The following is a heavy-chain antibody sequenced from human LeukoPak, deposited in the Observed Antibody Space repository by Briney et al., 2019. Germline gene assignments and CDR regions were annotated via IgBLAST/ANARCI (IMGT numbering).Heavy chain of an antibody. CDR1: GFTFSSYD. Sequence: GGSLRLSCAASGFTFSSYDMHWVRQATGKGLEWVSAIGTAGDTYYPGSVKGRFTISRENAKNSLYLQMNSLRAGDTAVYYCARDFYDFWSGYPRSLFDPWGQGTLVTVSS. J-gene: IGHJ5*02. V-gene: IGHV3-13*01. CDR3: ARDFYDFWSGYPRSLFDP. CDR2: IGTAGDT. D-gene: IGHD3-3*01.